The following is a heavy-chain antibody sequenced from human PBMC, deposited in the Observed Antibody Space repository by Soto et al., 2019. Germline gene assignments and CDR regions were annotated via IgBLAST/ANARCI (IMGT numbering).Heavy chain of an antibody. CDR1: GFTFSSYA. CDR3: AKDDPLTY. D-gene: IGHD3-9*01. V-gene: IGHV3-23*01. Sequence: EVQLLESGGGLVQPGGSLRLSCAASGFTFSSYAMGWVRQAPGKGLERVSVISAGGNSTYYADSVKGRFAISRDNSKNTHYLQMNSLRAEDTAVDYCAKDDPLTYLCQGTLVNVSS. CDR2: ISAGGNST. J-gene: IGHJ4*02.